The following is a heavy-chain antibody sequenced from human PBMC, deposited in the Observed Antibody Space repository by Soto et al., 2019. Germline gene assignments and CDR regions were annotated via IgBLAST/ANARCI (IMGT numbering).Heavy chain of an antibody. D-gene: IGHD2-15*01. CDR1: GYTFTSYG. Sequence: QVQLVQSGAEVKKPGASVKVSCKASGYTFTSYGISWVRQAPGQGLEWMGWISAYNGNTNYAQKLQGRGTMTTDTSTSTAYMELRSLRSDGTAVYYCARLGYCSGGSCYSFWFDPWGQGTLVTVSS. V-gene: IGHV1-18*01. CDR2: ISAYNGNT. J-gene: IGHJ5*02. CDR3: ARLGYCSGGSCYSFWFDP.